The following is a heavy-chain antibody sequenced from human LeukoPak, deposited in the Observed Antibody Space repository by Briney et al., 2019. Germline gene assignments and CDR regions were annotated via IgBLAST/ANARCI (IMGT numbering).Heavy chain of an antibody. V-gene: IGHV4-38-2*02. Sequence: PSETLSLTCTVSGYSISSGYYWGWIRQPPGKGLEWIGSIYHSGSTYYNPSLKSRVTISVDTSKNQFSLKLSSVTAADTAVYYCAREPTQYYYDSSGYYHEVQNWFDPWGQGTLVTVSS. CDR3: AREPTQYYYDSSGYYHEVQNWFDP. J-gene: IGHJ5*02. D-gene: IGHD3-22*01. CDR2: IYHSGST. CDR1: GYSISSGYY.